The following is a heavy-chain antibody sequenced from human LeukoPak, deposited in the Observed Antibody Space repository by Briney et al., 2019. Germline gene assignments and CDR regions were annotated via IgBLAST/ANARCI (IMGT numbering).Heavy chain of an antibody. CDR2: VDPNSGGT. V-gene: IGHV1-2*02. Sequence: ASVKVSCKTSGYKFIDHYMQWVRQAPGQGLEWMGWVDPNSGGTKYAQKFQGRVTMTRDTSISTAYMELSRLRSDDTAVYYCARVAARTTENTYYYYGMDVWGQGTTVTVSS. CDR3: ARVAARTTENTYYYYGMDV. D-gene: IGHD4-11*01. CDR1: GYKFIDHY. J-gene: IGHJ6*02.